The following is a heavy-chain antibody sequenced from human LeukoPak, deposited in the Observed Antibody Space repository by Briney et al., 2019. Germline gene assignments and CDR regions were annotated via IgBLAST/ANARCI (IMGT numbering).Heavy chain of an antibody. CDR2: INSGSSHI. CDR3: ARGDTVLTPPFDY. V-gene: IGHV3-11*05. J-gene: IGHJ4*02. CDR1: GFTFSDYY. Sequence: GGSLRLSCAASGFTFSDYYMSWIRQAPGKGLEWVSSINSGSSHIYYADSVKGRFTISRDNAKNSLYLQMNSLRSDDTAVYYCARGDTVLTPPFDYWGQGTPVTVSS. D-gene: IGHD4-23*01.